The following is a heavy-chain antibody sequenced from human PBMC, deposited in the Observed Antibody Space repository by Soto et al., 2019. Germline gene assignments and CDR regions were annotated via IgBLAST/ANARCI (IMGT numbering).Heavy chain of an antibody. Sequence: EVQLVESGGGLVQPGRSLRLSCAASGFTFDDYAMHCVRQAPGKGLEWVSGISWNSGSIGYADSVKGRFTISRDNAKNSLYLQMNSLRAEDTALYYCAKDFGRGSSSGNYYGMDVWGQGTTVTVSS. V-gene: IGHV3-9*01. CDR2: ISWNSGSI. CDR1: GFTFDDYA. D-gene: IGHD6-6*01. CDR3: AKDFGRGSSSGNYYGMDV. J-gene: IGHJ6*02.